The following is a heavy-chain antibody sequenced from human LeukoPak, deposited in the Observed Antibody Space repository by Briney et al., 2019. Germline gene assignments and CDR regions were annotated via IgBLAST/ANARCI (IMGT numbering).Heavy chain of an antibody. CDR2: INPNSGGT. CDR3: ARDPYNYDYVWGSYRYFDY. CDR1: GSTFTGYY. D-gene: IGHD3-16*02. V-gene: IGHV1-2*02. Sequence: GASVKVSCKASGSTFTGYYMHWVRQAPGQGLEWMGWINPNSGGTNYAQKFQGRVTMTRDTSISTAYMELSRLRSDDTAVYYCARDPYNYDYVWGSYRYFDYWGQGTLVTVSS. J-gene: IGHJ4*02.